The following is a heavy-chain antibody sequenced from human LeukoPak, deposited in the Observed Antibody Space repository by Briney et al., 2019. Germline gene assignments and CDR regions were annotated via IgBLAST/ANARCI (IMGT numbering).Heavy chain of an antibody. CDR2: IIPILGIA. Sequence: ASVKVSCKASGYTFTSYAISWVRQAPGQGLEWMGRIIPILGIANYAQKFQGRVTITADKSTSTAYMELSSLRSEDTAVYYCAREVTTVIVDYYYGMDVWGQGTTVTVSS. V-gene: IGHV1-69*04. CDR1: GYTFTSYA. J-gene: IGHJ6*02. D-gene: IGHD4-11*01. CDR3: AREVTTVIVDYYYGMDV.